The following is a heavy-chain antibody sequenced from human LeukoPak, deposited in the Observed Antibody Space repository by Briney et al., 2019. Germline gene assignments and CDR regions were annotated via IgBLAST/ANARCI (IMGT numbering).Heavy chain of an antibody. CDR2: TSAYNGNT. V-gene: IGHV1-18*04. CDR1: GYTFTSYG. CDR3: ARDRAPPYYYYGMDV. Sequence: ASVKVSCKASGYTFTSYGISWVRQAPGQGLEWMGWTSAYNGNTNYAQKLQGRVTMTTDTSTSTAYMELRSLRSDDTAVYYCARDRAPPYYYYGMDVWGKGTTVTVSS. J-gene: IGHJ6*04.